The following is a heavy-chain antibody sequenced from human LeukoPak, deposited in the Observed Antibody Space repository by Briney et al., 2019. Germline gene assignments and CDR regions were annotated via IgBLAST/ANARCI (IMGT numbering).Heavy chain of an antibody. V-gene: IGHV3-7*03. CDR3: ARGLLWSY. D-gene: IGHD3-10*01. CDR2: IKQEGREK. CDR1: VLTFISYW. J-gene: IGHJ4*02. Sequence: PGGSLRVSCAASVLTFISYWMSGVRQAAGKGRDGVANIKQEGREKYYVGCVKGRFTISIDNAKNSLYLQMNSLRAEDTAVYYCARGLLWSYWGQGTLVTVSS.